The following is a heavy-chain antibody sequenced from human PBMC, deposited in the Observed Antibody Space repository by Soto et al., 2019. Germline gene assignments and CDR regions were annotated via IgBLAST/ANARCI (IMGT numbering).Heavy chain of an antibody. J-gene: IGHJ4*02. V-gene: IGHV4-59*12. CDR2: IYYSGST. CDR1: GGSIGTYY. CDR3: ASRDLIAAGGFFDY. D-gene: IGHD6-6*01. Sequence: SETLSLTCTVSGGSIGTYYWIWLRQPPGKGLEWIGYIYYSGSTNYNPSLKSRVTISVDTSKNQFSLKLSSVTAADTAVYYCASRDLIAAGGFFDYWGQGTLVTVSS.